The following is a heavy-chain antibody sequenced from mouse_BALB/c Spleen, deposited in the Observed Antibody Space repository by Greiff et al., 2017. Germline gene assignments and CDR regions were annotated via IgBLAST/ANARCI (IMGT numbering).Heavy chain of an antibody. CDR1: GFTFSSYA. D-gene: IGHD1-1*01. Sequence: EVQVVESGGGLVKPGGSLKLSCAASGFTFSSYAMSWVRQTPEKRLEWVATISSGGSYTYYPDSVKGRFTISRDNAKNTLYLQMSSLKSEDTAMYYCARQRGYYYGSSGDFDYWGQGTTLTVSS. J-gene: IGHJ2*01. V-gene: IGHV5-9-3*01. CDR2: ISSGGSYT. CDR3: ARQRGYYYGSSGDFDY.